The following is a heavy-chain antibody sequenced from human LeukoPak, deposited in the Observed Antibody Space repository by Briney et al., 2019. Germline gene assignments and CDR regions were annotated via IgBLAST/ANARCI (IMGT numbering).Heavy chain of an antibody. CDR3: AKDHVTSSSWFPDY. V-gene: IGHV3-30*18. J-gene: IGHJ4*02. CDR1: GFNFSTYG. D-gene: IGHD6-13*01. Sequence: PGGSLRLSCAASGFNFSTYGVHWVRQAPGKGLEWVAVISYDGINKYYADSVKGRFTISRDNSKNMLYLQMSSLRAEDTAVYYCAKDHVTSSSWFPDYWGQGTLVTVSS. CDR2: ISYDGINK.